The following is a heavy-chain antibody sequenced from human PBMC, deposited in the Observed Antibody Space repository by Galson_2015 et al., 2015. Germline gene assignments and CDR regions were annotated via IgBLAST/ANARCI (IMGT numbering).Heavy chain of an antibody. V-gene: IGHV4-61*01. CDR1: GGSVSSDSYY. J-gene: IGHJ4*02. Sequence: SETLSLTCTVSGGSVSSDSYYWNWIRQPPGKGLEWIGYMYYSGSTNYNPSLKSRVTISVDTSKNQFSLKLSSVTAADTAVYYCARDGGALHCSRTSCYDYWGQGTLVTVSS. CDR2: MYYSGST. CDR3: ARDGGALHCSRTSCYDY. D-gene: IGHD2-2*01.